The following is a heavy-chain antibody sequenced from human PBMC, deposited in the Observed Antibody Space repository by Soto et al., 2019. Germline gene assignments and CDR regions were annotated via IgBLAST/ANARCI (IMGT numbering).Heavy chain of an antibody. CDR3: ARHYDSAGHYGPDY. D-gene: IGHD3-16*01. CDR2: IYPGDSNT. V-gene: IGHV5-51*01. Sequence: PGESLKISGKASGYSFTYYWIGWVRQMPGKGLEWMGIIYPGDSNTRYSPSFQGQVTISADKSISTAYLQWSSLKASDTAMYYCARHYDSAGHYGPDYWGQGTLVTVSS. CDR1: GYSFTYYW. J-gene: IGHJ4*02.